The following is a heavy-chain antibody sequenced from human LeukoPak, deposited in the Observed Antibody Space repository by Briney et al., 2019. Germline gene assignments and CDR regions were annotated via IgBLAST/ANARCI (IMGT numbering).Heavy chain of an antibody. CDR3: ARSAFLNPAYCGGDCYYYYYYYMDV. D-gene: IGHD2-21*02. V-gene: IGHV4-59*12. CDR1: GGSISSNY. Sequence: SETLSLTCTVSGGSISSNYWSWIRQPPGKGLEWIGYIYYSGSTNYNPSLKRRVTISVDTSKTQSTLKLSSVTAADTAVYYCARSAFLNPAYCGGDCYYYYYYYMDVWGKGTTVTISS. J-gene: IGHJ6*03. CDR2: IYYSGST.